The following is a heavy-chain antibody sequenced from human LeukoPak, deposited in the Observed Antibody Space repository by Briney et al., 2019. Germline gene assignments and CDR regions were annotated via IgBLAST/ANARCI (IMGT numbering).Heavy chain of an antibody. D-gene: IGHD6-13*01. CDR2: ISGSGGST. J-gene: IGHJ4*02. CDR1: GFTFRSHG. CDR3: AKDGVRQQLD. Sequence: PGGSLRLSCAASGFTFRSHGMSWVRQAPGKWLEWVSAISGSGGSTYYADSAKGRFTISRDNSKNTLYLQMNSLRAEDTAVYYCAKDGVRQQLDWGQGTLVTVSS. V-gene: IGHV3-23*01.